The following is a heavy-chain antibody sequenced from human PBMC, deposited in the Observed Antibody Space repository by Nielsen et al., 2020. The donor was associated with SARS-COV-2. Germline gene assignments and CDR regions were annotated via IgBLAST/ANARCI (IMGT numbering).Heavy chain of an antibody. D-gene: IGHD5-12*01. CDR1: GGSISSYY. V-gene: IGHV4-59*01. J-gene: IGHJ4*02. Sequence: SETLSLTCTVSGGSISSYYWSWIRQPPGKGLEWFGYIYYSGSTNYNPSLKSRVTISVDTSKNQFSLKLSSVTAADTAVYYCARVMIRSGLDFDYWGQGTLVTVSS. CDR2: IYYSGST. CDR3: ARVMIRSGLDFDY.